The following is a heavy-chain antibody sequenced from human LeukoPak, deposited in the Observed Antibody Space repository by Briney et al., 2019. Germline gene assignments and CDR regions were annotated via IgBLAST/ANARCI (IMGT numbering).Heavy chain of an antibody. CDR2: IYSGGTT. CDR3: ARGYSSGWHYFDY. CDR1: GFTVSSNY. J-gene: IGHJ4*02. V-gene: IGHV3-53*01. Sequence: GGSLRLSCAASGFTVSSNYMGWVRQAPGKGLEWVSVIYSGGTTYYADSVKGRFTISRDNSENTLYLQMNSLRAEDTAVYYCARGYSSGWHYFDYWGQGTLVTISS. D-gene: IGHD6-19*01.